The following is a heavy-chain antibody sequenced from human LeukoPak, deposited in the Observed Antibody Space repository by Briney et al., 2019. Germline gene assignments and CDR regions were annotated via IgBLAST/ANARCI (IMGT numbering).Heavy chain of an antibody. D-gene: IGHD6-13*01. V-gene: IGHV3-7*03. Sequence: PGGSLRLSCAASGFTFSSYWMSWVRQAPGKGLEWVANIKQDGSEKSYVDSVKGRFTISRDNAKNSLYLQMNSLRAEDTAVYYCARGKNSSWYRYYYYYGMDVWGKGTTVTVSS. J-gene: IGHJ6*04. CDR2: IKQDGSEK. CDR3: ARGKNSSWYRYYYYYGMDV. CDR1: GFTFSSYW.